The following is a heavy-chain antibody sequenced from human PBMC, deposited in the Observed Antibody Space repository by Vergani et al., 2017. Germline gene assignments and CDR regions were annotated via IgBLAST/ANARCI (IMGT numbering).Heavy chain of an antibody. CDR2: IYYSGTT. Sequence: QLQLQESGSRLVKPSQTLSLTCVLSGDSISSGGYSWSWIRQSPGKGLEWIGYIYYSGTTYYNPSLESRLTISLDTSENHLSLKLTSVTAADTAVYYCARQKDYYMDVWGKGP. CDR3: ARQKDYYMDV. V-gene: IGHV4-30-2*05. CDR1: GDSISSGGYS. J-gene: IGHJ6*03.